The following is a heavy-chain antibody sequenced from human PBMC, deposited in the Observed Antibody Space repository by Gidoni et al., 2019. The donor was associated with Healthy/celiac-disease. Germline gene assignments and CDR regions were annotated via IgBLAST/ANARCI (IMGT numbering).Heavy chain of an antibody. Sequence: QVQLVESGGGVVQPGRSLSLSCAASGFTFSSYAMHWVRQAPGKGLEWVAVRSYDGSNKYYADSVKGRFTISRDNSKNTLYLQMNSLRAEDTAVYYCARDTNRGYGMDVWGQGTTVTVSS. V-gene: IGHV3-30*04. J-gene: IGHJ6*02. CDR2: RSYDGSNK. D-gene: IGHD3-10*01. CDR3: ARDTNRGYGMDV. CDR1: GFTFSSYA.